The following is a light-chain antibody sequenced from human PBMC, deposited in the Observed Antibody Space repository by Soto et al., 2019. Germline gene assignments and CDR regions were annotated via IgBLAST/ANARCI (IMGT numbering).Light chain of an antibody. CDR1: QTISSNY. CDR3: QQYGIV. Sequence: EVVLTQSPDTLSLSPGEGATLSCRASQTISSNYVAWYQQKPGQAPRLLIYSASTRATGTPDRFSGSGSGTHFTLTSSRMEPEDFAVYYCQQYGIVFGPGTKVEIK. V-gene: IGKV3-20*01. CDR2: SAS. J-gene: IGKJ3*01.